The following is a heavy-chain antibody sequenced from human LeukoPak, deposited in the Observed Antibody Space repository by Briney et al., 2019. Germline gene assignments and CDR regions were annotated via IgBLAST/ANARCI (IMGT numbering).Heavy chain of an antibody. J-gene: IGHJ5*02. CDR2: IHYSRIT. CDR1: GGSISSGDYY. V-gene: IGHV4-30-4*01. CDR3: ARNAARDCTSTACWPRWFDP. D-gene: IGHD2-2*01. Sequence: PSETLSLTCTVSGGSISSGDYYWSWIRQPPGKGLEWIAYIHYSRITSYNTSLQSRVTLSVDTSKNQFSLKLNSVTAADTAVYYCARNAARDCTSTACWPRWFDPWGQGTLVTVSS.